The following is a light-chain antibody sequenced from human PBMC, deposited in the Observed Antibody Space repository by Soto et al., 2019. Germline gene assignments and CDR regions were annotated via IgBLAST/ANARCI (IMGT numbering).Light chain of an antibody. V-gene: IGKV3D-20*02. CDR1: QSVSSIY. CDR3: QQHNNWPLT. Sequence: EIVLTQSPATLSLSLGERATLSCRASQSVSSIYLAWYQQKPGQAPRLLIYGASSRATGIPDRFSGSGSGTQFTLTISSLQSEDFAVYYCQQHNNWPLTFGGGTKV. J-gene: IGKJ4*01. CDR2: GAS.